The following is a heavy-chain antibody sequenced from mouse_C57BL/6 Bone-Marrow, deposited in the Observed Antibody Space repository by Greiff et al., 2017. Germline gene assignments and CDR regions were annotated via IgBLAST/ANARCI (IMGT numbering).Heavy chain of an antibody. V-gene: IGHV1-15*01. CDR2: IDPETGGT. Sequence: QVQLQQSGAELVRPGASVTLSCKASGYTFTDYEMHWVKQTPVHGLEWIGAIDPETGGTAYNQKFKGKAILTADKSSSTAYMELRSLTSEDSAVYYCTRLVVATGYFDYWGQGTTLTVSS. J-gene: IGHJ2*01. D-gene: IGHD1-1*01. CDR1: GYTFTDYE. CDR3: TRLVVATGYFDY.